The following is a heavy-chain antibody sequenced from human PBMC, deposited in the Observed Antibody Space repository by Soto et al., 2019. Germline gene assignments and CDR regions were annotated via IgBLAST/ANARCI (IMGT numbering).Heavy chain of an antibody. CDR2: ITSSADTI. D-gene: IGHD4-17*01. Sequence: SGGSLRLSCAASGFTFSSYEMNWVRQAPGKGLEWVSYITSSADTIYYADSVKGRFTISRDNAKNSLYLQMNSLRAEDTAVYYCARGDYGDLSYFDYWGQGTLVTVSS. V-gene: IGHV3-48*03. J-gene: IGHJ4*02. CDR3: ARGDYGDLSYFDY. CDR1: GFTFSSYE.